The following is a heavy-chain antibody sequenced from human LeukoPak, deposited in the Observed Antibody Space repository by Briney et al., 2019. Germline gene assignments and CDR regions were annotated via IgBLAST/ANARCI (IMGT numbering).Heavy chain of an antibody. CDR3: ARDLVAFDY. CDR1: GGSISSYY. Sequence: SETLSLTCTVSGGSISSYYWSWIRQPPGKGLEWIGYIYYSGSTNYNPSLKSRVTISVDTSKNQFSLKLSSVTAADTAVYYCARDLVAFDYWGQGALVIVSS. D-gene: IGHD2-15*01. CDR2: IYYSGST. V-gene: IGHV4-59*12. J-gene: IGHJ4*02.